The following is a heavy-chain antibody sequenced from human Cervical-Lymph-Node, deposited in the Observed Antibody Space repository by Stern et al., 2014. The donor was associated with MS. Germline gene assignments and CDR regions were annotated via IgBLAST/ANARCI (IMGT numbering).Heavy chain of an antibody. J-gene: IGHJ2*01. CDR1: GGSVSSTNW. D-gene: IGHD2/OR15-2a*01. V-gene: IGHV4-4*02. CDR2: IYHSGHA. CDR3: ARERQQYCNSEGCSYWYFDL. Sequence: VQLQESGPGLVKPSGTLSLTCAVSGGSVSSTNWWSWVRQSPGKGLEGIGNIYHSGHASYAPSLRSRVPISLDNSRNPLSLHLTSVTAADTAVYYCARERQQYCNSEGCSYWYFDLWGRGTLVTVSS.